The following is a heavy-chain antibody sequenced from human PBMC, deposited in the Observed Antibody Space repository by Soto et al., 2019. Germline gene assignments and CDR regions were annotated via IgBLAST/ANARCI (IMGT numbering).Heavy chain of an antibody. CDR3: ARQAKSGSSWGYYYYGMDV. Sequence: KXSXXVXGYXXTSYWIGXVRXXPGXXLXWMGIIYPGDSDTRYSPSFQGQVTISADKSISTAYLQWSSLKASDTAMYYCARQAKSGSSWGYYYYGMDVWGQGTTVTVSS. V-gene: IGHV5-51*01. CDR1: GYXXTSYW. J-gene: IGHJ6*02. D-gene: IGHD6-13*01. CDR2: IYPGDSDT.